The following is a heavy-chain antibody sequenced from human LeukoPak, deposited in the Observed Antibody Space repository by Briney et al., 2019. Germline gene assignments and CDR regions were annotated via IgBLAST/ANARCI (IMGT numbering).Heavy chain of an antibody. CDR1: GYTFTSYD. CDR2: INPNSGGT. D-gene: IGHD3-22*01. V-gene: IGHV1-2*02. CDR3: ASGIVVVIGDAFDI. J-gene: IGHJ3*02. Sequence: ASVKVSCKASGYTFTSYDINWVRQATGQGLEWMGWINPNSGGTNYAQKFQGRVTMTRDTSISTAYMELSRLRSDDTAVYYCASGIVVVIGDAFDIWGQGTMVTVSS.